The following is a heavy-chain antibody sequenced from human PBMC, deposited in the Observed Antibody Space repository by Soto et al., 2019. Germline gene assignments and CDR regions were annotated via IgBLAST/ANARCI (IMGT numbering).Heavy chain of an antibody. CDR3: VREYYGSGVL. J-gene: IGHJ4*02. V-gene: IGHV3-23*01. CDR2: ISAGGHNT. Sequence: LRLSSSASAFTSASYTMSWVPQAPGKGLQGVSYISAGGHNTYYADSVKGRFTISRDDLLGTLYLQMNSLRAEDTALYYCVREYYGSGVLWGQGTLVTVSS. D-gene: IGHD3-10*01. CDR1: AFTSASYT.